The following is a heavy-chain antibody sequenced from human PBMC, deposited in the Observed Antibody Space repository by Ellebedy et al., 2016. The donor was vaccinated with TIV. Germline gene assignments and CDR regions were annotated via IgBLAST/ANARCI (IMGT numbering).Heavy chain of an antibody. CDR1: GYTFTSYD. CDR2: VNPNSGYT. Sequence: ASVKVSRXASGYTFTSYDIHWVRQAPGQGLEWMGWVNPNSGYTGYAQMFQGRVTMTRNTSINTAYMELRSLRSDDTAVYYCGTPMVGDFSYYYMDVWGKGTTVTVSS. J-gene: IGHJ6*03. V-gene: IGHV1-8*01. D-gene: IGHD5-18*01. CDR3: GTPMVGDFSYYYMDV.